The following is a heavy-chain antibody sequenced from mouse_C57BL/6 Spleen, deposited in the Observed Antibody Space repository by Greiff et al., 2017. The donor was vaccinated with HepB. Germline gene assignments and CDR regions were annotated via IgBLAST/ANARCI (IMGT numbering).Heavy chain of an antibody. CDR2: IYPGSGST. V-gene: IGHV1-55*01. J-gene: IGHJ2*01. CDR1: GYTFTSYW. CDR3: ARSGLPPYYFDY. Sequence: QVQLQQSGAELVKPGASVKMSCKASGYTFTSYWITWVKQRPGQGLEWIGDIYPGSGSTNYNEKFKSKATLTVDTSSSTAYMQLSSLTSEDSAVYYCARSGLPPYYFDYWGQGTTLTVSS. D-gene: IGHD2-4*01.